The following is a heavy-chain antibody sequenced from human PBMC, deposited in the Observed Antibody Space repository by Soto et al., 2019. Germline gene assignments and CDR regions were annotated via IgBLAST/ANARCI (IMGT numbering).Heavy chain of an antibody. CDR2: IYPDDSDT. V-gene: IGHV5-51*01. CDR3: ARQAGSSWLPPDY. CDR1: GYRFYSYW. D-gene: IGHD6-13*01. Sequence: PGESLKISCKGFGYRFYSYWIGWVRQMPGKGLEWMGIIYPDDSDTKYSPSFQGQITISADKSISTAYLQWSSLKASDTAIYYCARQAGSSWLPPDYWGQGTLVTGSS. J-gene: IGHJ4*02.